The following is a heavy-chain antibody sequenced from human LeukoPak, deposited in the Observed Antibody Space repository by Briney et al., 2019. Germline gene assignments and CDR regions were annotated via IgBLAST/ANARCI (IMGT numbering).Heavy chain of an antibody. J-gene: IGHJ6*04. D-gene: IGHD3-9*01. Sequence: SETLSLTCAVYGGSFSGYYWSWIRQPPGKGLEWIGEINHSGSTNYNPSLKSRVTISVDTSKNQFSLKLSSVTAADTAVYYCARSLRYFDWLKGSPGMDVWGKGTPVTISS. CDR3: ARSLRYFDWLKGSPGMDV. V-gene: IGHV4-34*01. CDR1: GGSFSGYY. CDR2: INHSGST.